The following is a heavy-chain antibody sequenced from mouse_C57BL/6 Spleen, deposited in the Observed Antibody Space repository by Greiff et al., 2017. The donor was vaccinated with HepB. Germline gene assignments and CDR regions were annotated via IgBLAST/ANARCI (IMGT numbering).Heavy chain of an antibody. CDR3: ARGYEAAY. CDR2: IYPGDGDT. V-gene: IGHV1-82*01. J-gene: IGHJ3*01. Sequence: QVHVKQSGPELVKPGASVKISCKASGYAFSSSWMNWVKQRPGKGLEWIGRIYPGDGDTNYNGKFKGKATLTADKSSSTAYMQLSSLTSEDSAVYFCARGYEAAYWGQGTLVTVSA. CDR1: GYAFSSSW. D-gene: IGHD2-2*01.